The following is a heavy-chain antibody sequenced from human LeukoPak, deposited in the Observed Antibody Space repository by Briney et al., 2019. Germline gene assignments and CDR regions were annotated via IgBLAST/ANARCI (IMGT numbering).Heavy chain of an antibody. CDR3: ARDKIVGPTTLDY. Sequence: GGSLRLSCAASGFTFSGYWMSWVRQTPEKGLEWVANIKQDGYEKYYVDSVKGRFTISRDNAKNSLYLQMNSVRADDTAIYYCARDKIVGPTTLDYRGQGTLVTVSS. J-gene: IGHJ4*02. CDR1: GFTFSGYW. CDR2: IKQDGYEK. V-gene: IGHV3-7*01. D-gene: IGHD1-26*01.